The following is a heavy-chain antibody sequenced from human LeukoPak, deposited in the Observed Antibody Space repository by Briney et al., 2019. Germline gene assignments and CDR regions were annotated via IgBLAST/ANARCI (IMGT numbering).Heavy chain of an antibody. Sequence: GGAVRLSCAVSGFIFSDYSMNWVRQAPGKGLEWVSFINRSSSNIYYADSVKGRLIISRDNAKNSLYLQMNSLRAEDTAVYYCARVVVRYGDYGDAFDIWGQGTMVTV. J-gene: IGHJ3*02. CDR2: INRSSSNI. D-gene: IGHD4-17*01. CDR1: GFIFSDYS. V-gene: IGHV3-21*01. CDR3: ARVVVRYGDYGDAFDI.